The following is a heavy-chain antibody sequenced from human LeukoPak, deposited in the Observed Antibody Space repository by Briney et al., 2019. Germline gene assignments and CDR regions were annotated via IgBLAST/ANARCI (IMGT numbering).Heavy chain of an antibody. CDR2: ISYDGSNE. CDR3: AKAPGSGSYFDYYYYMDV. J-gene: IGHJ6*03. V-gene: IGHV3-30*04. D-gene: IGHD1-26*01. Sequence: GGSLRLSCAASGFTFSSYVMHWVRQAPGKGLEWVAIISYDGSNEYYADSVKGRFTISRDNSKNTLYLQMNSLRAEDTAVYYCAKAPGSGSYFDYYYYMDVWGKGTTVTISS. CDR1: GFTFSSYV.